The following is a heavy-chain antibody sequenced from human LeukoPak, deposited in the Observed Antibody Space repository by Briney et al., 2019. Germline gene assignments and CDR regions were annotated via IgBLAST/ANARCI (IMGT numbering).Heavy chain of an antibody. CDR1: GFTFSTYS. CDR3: ARKYGGYADY. J-gene: IGHJ4*02. CDR2: ISGGSSSV. D-gene: IGHD5-12*01. V-gene: IGHV3-48*02. Sequence: GGTLRLSCAASGFTFSTYSMTWVRQAPGKGLEWVSHISGGSSSVYYADSVKGRFTISRDNAKNSLYLQMNSLRDEDTAVYYCARKYGGYADYWGQGTLVTVSS.